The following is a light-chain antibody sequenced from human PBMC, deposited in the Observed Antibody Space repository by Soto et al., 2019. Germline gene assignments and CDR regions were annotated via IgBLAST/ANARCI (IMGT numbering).Light chain of an antibody. Sequence: QSVLTQPASVPGSPGQSITISCTGTNSDVGAFNYVSWYQQHPGKAPKVMIYDVSNRPSGVSNRFSGSKSGNTASLTISGLQAEDEADYYCSSYTTTSTPWVFGGGTELTVL. CDR3: SSYTTTSTPWV. CDR1: NSDVGAFNY. CDR2: DVS. V-gene: IGLV2-14*01. J-gene: IGLJ3*02.